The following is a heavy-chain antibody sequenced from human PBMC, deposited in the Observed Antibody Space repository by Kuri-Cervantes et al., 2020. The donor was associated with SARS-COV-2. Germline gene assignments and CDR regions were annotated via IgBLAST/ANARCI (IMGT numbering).Heavy chain of an antibody. CDR1: GGSISSSSYY. CDR2: IYYSGST. Sequence: SETLSLTCTVSGGSISSSSYYWGWIRQPPGKGLEWIGSIYYSGSTYYNPSLKSRVTISVDTSKNQSSLKLSSVTAADTAVYYCARHVPDWLLNWFDPWGQGTLVTVSS. V-gene: IGHV4-39*01. CDR3: ARHVPDWLLNWFDP. D-gene: IGHD3-9*01. J-gene: IGHJ5*02.